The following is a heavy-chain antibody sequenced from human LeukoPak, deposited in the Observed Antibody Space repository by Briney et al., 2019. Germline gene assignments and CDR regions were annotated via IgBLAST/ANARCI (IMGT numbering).Heavy chain of an antibody. CDR3: AREMYSSGWLNAFDI. Sequence: GRSLRLSCAASGFTFDDYAMHWVRQAPGKGLEWVSGINWNGGSTNYADSVKGRFTISRDNAKNSLYLQMNSLRAEDTALYYCAREMYSSGWLNAFDIWGQGTMVTVSS. J-gene: IGHJ3*02. D-gene: IGHD6-19*01. CDR2: INWNGGST. V-gene: IGHV3-20*04. CDR1: GFTFDDYA.